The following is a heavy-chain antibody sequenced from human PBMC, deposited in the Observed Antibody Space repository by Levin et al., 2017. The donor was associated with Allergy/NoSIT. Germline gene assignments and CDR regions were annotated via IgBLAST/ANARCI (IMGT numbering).Heavy chain of an antibody. Sequence: SVKVSCKASGGTFSSYAISWVRQAPGQGLERMGGIIPIFGTANYAQKFQGRVTITAAESTSTAYMELSSLRSEDTAVYYCARDSSTVVTPDWFDPWGQGTLVTVSS. CDR3: ARDSSTVVTPDWFDP. J-gene: IGHJ5*02. CDR1: GGTFSSYA. CDR2: IIPIFGTA. D-gene: IGHD4-23*01. V-gene: IGHV1-69*13.